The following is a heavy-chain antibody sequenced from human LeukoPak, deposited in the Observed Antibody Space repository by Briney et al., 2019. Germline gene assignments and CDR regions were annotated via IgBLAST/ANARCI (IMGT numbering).Heavy chain of an antibody. CDR2: IYYSGST. CDR3: ARANCGGGSCYSDY. CDR1: GGSISSGGYY. D-gene: IGHD2-15*01. V-gene: IGHV4-31*03. Sequence: SETRSLTCTVSGGSISSGGYYWSWIRQHPGKGLEWIGYIYYSGSTYYNPSLKSRVTISVDTSKNQFSLKLSSVTAADTAVYYCARANCGGGSCYSDYWGQGTLVTVSS. J-gene: IGHJ4*02.